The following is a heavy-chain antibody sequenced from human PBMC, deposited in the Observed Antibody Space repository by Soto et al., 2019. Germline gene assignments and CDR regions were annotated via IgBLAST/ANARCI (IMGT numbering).Heavy chain of an antibody. Sequence: SETLPLTCAVYGGSFSGYYWSWIRQPPGKGLEWIGEINHSGSTNYNPSLKSRVTISVDTSKNQFSLKLSSVTAADTAVYYCARGPYSSLHNWFDPWGQGTLVTVSS. D-gene: IGHD6-13*01. CDR3: ARGPYSSLHNWFDP. J-gene: IGHJ5*02. CDR1: GGSFSGYY. V-gene: IGHV4-34*01. CDR2: INHSGST.